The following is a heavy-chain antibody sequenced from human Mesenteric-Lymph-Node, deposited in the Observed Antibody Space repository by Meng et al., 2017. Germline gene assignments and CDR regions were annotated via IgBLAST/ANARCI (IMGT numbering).Heavy chain of an antibody. CDR1: GFTFSSYA. J-gene: IGHJ3*02. D-gene: IGHD3-10*01. CDR3: TRDPEFGAFDI. CDR2: ISGSGGST. Sequence: GESLKISCAASGFTFSSYAMSWVRQAPGKGLEWVSAISGSGGSTYYADSVKGRFTISRDNSKNTLYLQMNSLRAGDTAVYYCTRDPEFGAFDIWGQGTMVTVSS. V-gene: IGHV3-23*01.